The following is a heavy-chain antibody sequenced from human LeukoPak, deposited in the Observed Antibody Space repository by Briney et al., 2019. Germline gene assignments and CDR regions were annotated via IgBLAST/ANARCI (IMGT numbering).Heavy chain of an antibody. Sequence: ASLKVSCQASGYGFTDYYIHWIRQAPGQGLEWMGWINPSSGATIYAQKFQGRVTMTRDIFITTAYMEINSLVSDDTAVYYCARGWQINSSGGFVDPWGQGTLVTVSS. D-gene: IGHD6-6*01. J-gene: IGHJ5*02. CDR3: ARGWQINSSGGFVDP. V-gene: IGHV1-2*02. CDR2: INPSSGAT. CDR1: GYGFTDYY.